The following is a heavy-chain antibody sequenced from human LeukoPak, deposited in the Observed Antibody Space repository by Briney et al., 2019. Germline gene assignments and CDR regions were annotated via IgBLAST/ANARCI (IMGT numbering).Heavy chain of an antibody. J-gene: IGHJ6*02. CDR3: ASDSISAGVHSGMDV. V-gene: IGHV4-59*08. Sequence: SETLSLTCTVSGGSIRYYYWSWIRQPPGKGLEWIGYVHYSGDSNYNPSLRGRVTISVDTSKTQFSLKLSSVTVADSAVYFCASDSISAGVHSGMDVWGQGTTVTVSS. CDR2: VHYSGDS. D-gene: IGHD1-1*01. CDR1: GGSIRYYY.